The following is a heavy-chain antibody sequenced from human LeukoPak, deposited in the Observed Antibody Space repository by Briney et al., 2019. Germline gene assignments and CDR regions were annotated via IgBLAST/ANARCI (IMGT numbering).Heavy chain of an antibody. CDR1: GFTFSSNS. D-gene: IGHD2-21*01. CDR2: ISNTGGII. V-gene: IGHV3-48*02. CDR3: ARDHIYAFDI. J-gene: IGHJ3*02. Sequence: GGSLRLSCVASGFTFSSNSMNWVRQAPGKGLEWVSYISNTGGIIYYADSVKGRFTISRDNAKNSLYLQMNSLRDEDTAVYYCARDHIYAFDICGQGTMVTVSS.